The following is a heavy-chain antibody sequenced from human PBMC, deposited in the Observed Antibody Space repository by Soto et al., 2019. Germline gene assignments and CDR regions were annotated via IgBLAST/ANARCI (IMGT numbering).Heavy chain of an antibody. CDR2: ISAYNGNT. D-gene: IGHD6-19*01. Sequence: ASVKVSCKASGYTFTSYWIGWVRQVPGQGLEWMGWISAYNGNTNYAQKLQGRVTMTTDTSTSTAYMELRSLRSDDTAVYYCARARYSSGSGPYYFDYWGQGTLVTVSS. CDR3: ARARYSSGSGPYYFDY. CDR1: GYTFTSYW. V-gene: IGHV1-18*04. J-gene: IGHJ4*02.